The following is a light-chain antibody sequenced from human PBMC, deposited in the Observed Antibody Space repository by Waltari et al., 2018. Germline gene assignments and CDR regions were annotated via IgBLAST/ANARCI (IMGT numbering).Light chain of an antibody. Sequence: QSVLSQPPSASGTPGQRVTISCSGSNYNIGTNYVYWYQQFPGTAPKLLIQRNNHRPSGVPDRFSGSKSGTSASLAISGLRSEDEADYYCASWDDSLSVGVFGGGTKLTVL. CDR1: NYNIGTNY. CDR2: RNN. V-gene: IGLV1-47*01. CDR3: ASWDDSLSVGV. J-gene: IGLJ3*02.